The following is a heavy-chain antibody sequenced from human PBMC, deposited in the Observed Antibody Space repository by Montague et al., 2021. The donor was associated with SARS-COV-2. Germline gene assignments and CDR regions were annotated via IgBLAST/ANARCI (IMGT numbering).Heavy chain of an antibody. D-gene: IGHD5-12*01. CDR3: AHREEDNSGYSGFDP. CDR1: GFSLDTRGAG. J-gene: IGHJ5*02. Sequence: PALVKPTQTLTLICSFSGFSLDTRGAGVAWIRQPPGKALEWLGTIYWNDGKYYNSSLKSRLSMSKDTSKNQVVLILTDVDPADTATYFCAHREEDNSGYSGFDPWGQGTLVTVSS. V-gene: IGHV2-5*01. CDR2: IYWNDGK.